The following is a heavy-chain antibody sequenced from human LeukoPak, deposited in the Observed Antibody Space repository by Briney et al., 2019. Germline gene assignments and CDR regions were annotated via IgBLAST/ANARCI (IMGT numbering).Heavy chain of an antibody. CDR1: GFTFSDYY. V-gene: IGHV3-11*01. CDR2: ISSSGSTI. J-gene: IGHJ4*02. D-gene: IGHD2-2*01. CDR3: ARVIVVVPAASYYFDY. Sequence: GGSLRLSCAASGFTFSDYYMSWIRQAPGKGLEWVSYISSSGSTIYYADSVKGRFTISRDNAKNSLYLQMNSLRAEDTAVYYCARVIVVVPAASYYFDYWGQGTLVTVSS.